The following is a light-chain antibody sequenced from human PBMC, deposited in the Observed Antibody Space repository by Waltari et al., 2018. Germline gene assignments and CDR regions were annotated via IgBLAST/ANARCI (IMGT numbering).Light chain of an antibody. CDR3: SSFTRSGTWV. CDR1: SRDVGYYNY. V-gene: IGLV2-14*01. Sequence: QSALTQPASVSGSPGQSITVSCPGTSRDVGYYNYVSWYQQPPGKFPNLMIVEVTNRASGVSSRFSGSKSGDTASLTISVLQAEDEADYYCSSFTRSGTWVFGGGTKLTVL. J-gene: IGLJ3*02. CDR2: EVT.